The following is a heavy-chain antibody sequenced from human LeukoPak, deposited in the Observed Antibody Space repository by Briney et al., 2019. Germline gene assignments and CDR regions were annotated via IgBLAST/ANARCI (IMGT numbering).Heavy chain of an antibody. CDR2: IKQDGSEE. CDR1: GFTFSTYW. CDR3: ARSASEIDY. J-gene: IGHJ4*02. V-gene: IGHV3-7*01. Sequence: PGGSLRLSCKASGFTFSTYWMPWVRQAPGKGLEWVANIKQDGSEENYVDSVKGRFTISRDNAKNSLYLQMNSLRVEDTAVYYCARSASEIDYWGQGALVTVSS.